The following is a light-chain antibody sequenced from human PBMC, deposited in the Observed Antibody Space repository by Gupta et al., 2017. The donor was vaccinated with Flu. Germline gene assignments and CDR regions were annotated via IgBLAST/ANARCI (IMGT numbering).Light chain of an antibody. Sequence: DIQMTQSPSTLSASVGDRVTITCRASQSISSYLAWYQQKPGKAPKLLIYQASRVESGVPSRFSGSGSGTEFTLTISSLQPEDFATYYCQQYNNSSHFFGQGTKMDI. V-gene: IGKV1-5*03. CDR2: QAS. CDR1: QSISSY. CDR3: QQYNNSSHF. J-gene: IGKJ2*01.